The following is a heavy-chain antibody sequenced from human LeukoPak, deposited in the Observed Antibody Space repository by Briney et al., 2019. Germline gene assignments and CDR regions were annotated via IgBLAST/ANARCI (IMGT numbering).Heavy chain of an antibody. CDR2: ISSYNDNT. D-gene: IGHD1-26*01. V-gene: IGHV1-18*01. Sequence: ASVKVSCKASGYNFSDFGINWVRQAPGQGLEWMGWISSYNDNTNYAQNFQGRVTLTTDMSTSTAYMEMGSLTSDDTAVFYCARLSGSYRKFDYWGQGTLVTVSS. J-gene: IGHJ4*02. CDR1: GYNFSDFG. CDR3: ARLSGSYRKFDY.